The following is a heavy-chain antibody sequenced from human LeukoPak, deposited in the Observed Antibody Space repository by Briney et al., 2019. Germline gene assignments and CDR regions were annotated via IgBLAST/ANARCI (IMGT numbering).Heavy chain of an antibody. CDR2: INPNSGGT. D-gene: IGHD3-10*01. V-gene: IGHV1-2*02. CDR3: FYGSGSYYNPGHYYYGMDV. J-gene: IGHJ6*02. CDR1: GYTFTGYY. Sequence: ASVKVSCKASGYTFTGYYMHWVRQAPGQGLEWVGWINPNSGGTNYAQKFQGRVTMTRDTSISTAYMELSRLRSDDTAVYYCFYGSGSYYNPGHYYYGMDVWGQGTTVTVSS.